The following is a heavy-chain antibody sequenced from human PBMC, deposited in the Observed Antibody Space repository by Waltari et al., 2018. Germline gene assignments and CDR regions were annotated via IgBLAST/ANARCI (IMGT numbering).Heavy chain of an antibody. J-gene: IGHJ4*02. CDR2: IYTSGST. V-gene: IGHV4-61*02. Sequence: QVQLQESGPGLVKPSETLSLTCSVSGGSISSGSYYWTWIRQPAGKGLEWIGRIYTSGSTNYNPSLMSLLTISVDTSNNQFSLKLSSVTAADTAVYYCARGGTDYGDYVTLGWGQGTLVTVSS. CDR1: GGSISSGSYY. D-gene: IGHD4-17*01. CDR3: ARGGTDYGDYVTLG.